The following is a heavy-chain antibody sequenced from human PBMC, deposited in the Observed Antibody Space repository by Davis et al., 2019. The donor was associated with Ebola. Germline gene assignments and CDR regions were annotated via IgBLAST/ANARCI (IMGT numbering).Heavy chain of an antibody. J-gene: IGHJ3*02. CDR3: ASLRRTITGMDDAFDI. CDR1: GYSFTSYW. Sequence: GESLKISCKGSGYSFTSYWIGWVRQMPGKGLEWMGIIYPGDSDTRYSPSFRGQVTISADKCSKTAFLHWSSLKASDTAMYYCASLRRTITGMDDAFDIWGQGTMVTVSS. D-gene: IGHD2-8*02. CDR2: IYPGDSDT. V-gene: IGHV5-51*01.